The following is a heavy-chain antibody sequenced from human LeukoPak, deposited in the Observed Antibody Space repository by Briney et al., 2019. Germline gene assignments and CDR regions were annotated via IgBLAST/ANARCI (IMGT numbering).Heavy chain of an antibody. Sequence: ASVKVSCKASGYTFTSYDINWVRQATGQGLEWMGWMNPNSGNTGYAQKFQGRVTMTRNTSISTAYMELSSLRFEDTAVYYCASGGVVTNPWGQYQFDYWGQGTLVTVSS. V-gene: IGHV1-8*01. CDR3: ASGGVVTNPWGQYQFDY. D-gene: IGHD3-22*01. CDR1: GYTFTSYD. CDR2: MNPNSGNT. J-gene: IGHJ4*02.